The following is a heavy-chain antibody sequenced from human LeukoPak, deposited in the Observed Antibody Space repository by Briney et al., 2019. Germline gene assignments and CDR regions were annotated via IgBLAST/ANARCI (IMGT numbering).Heavy chain of an antibody. CDR3: ARVTGDRSYYYYMDV. D-gene: IGHD7-27*01. CDR2: ISSISHYI. J-gene: IGHJ6*03. CDR1: GYSFRSHS. V-gene: IGHV3-21*01. Sequence: GGSLRLSCAGSGYSFRSHSMNWVRQAPGKGLEWVSSISSISHYIYYADSVKGRFTISRDNAKNSLYLQMNSLRAEDTAVYYCARVTGDRSYYYYMDVWGKGTTVTVSS.